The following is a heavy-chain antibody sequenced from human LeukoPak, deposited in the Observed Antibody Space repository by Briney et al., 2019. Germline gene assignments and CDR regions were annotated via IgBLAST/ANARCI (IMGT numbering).Heavy chain of an antibody. D-gene: IGHD3-10*01. CDR1: GGSLTSYY. V-gene: IGHV4-59*08. CDR2: IYYTGST. J-gene: IGHJ5*02. Sequence: SETLSLTCTVSGGSLTSYYLSWIRQPPGKGLEWIGYIYYTGSTNYNPSLKSRVTISLDTSKNQFSLKLRSVTAADTAVYYCARCLYYGSGSLNWFDPWGQGTLVTVSS. CDR3: ARCLYYGSGSLNWFDP.